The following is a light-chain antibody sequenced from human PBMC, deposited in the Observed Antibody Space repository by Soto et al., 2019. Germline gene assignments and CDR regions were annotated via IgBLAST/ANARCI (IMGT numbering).Light chain of an antibody. CDR1: QSVKSNF. Sequence: EIVLTQSPGTLSLSPGDTATLSCRASQSVKSNFFAWYQQKPGQPPRLLIYGVSTRATGIPDRFTGSGSGTDFALTISGLEPEDFAMYYCQQYANLPRSFGQGTKVEIK. V-gene: IGKV3-20*01. CDR3: QQYANLPRS. J-gene: IGKJ2*03. CDR2: GVS.